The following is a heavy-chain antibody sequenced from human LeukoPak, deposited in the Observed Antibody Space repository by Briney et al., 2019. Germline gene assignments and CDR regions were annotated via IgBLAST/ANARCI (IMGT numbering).Heavy chain of an antibody. CDR3: ARSMTTVTTIDY. V-gene: IGHV3-11*06. Sequence: GGSLRLSCAASEFTFSDYYMSWIRQAPGKGLEWVSYISSSSSYTNYADSVKGRFTISRDNAKNSLYLQMNSLRAEDTAVYYCARSMTTVTTIDYWGQGTPVTVSS. D-gene: IGHD4-17*01. J-gene: IGHJ4*02. CDR2: ISSSSSYT. CDR1: EFTFSDYY.